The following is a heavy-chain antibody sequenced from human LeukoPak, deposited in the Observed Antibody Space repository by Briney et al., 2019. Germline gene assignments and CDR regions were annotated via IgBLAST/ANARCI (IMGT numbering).Heavy chain of an antibody. CDR3: AKGFADYYDSSGEGMIDY. D-gene: IGHD3-22*01. V-gene: IGHV3-9*01. J-gene: IGHJ4*02. Sequence: GRSLRLSCAASGFTFDDYAMHWVRQAPGKGLEWVSGISWNSGSIGYADSVKGRFTISRDDAKNSMYLQMNSLRAEDTALYYCAKGFADYYDSSGEGMIDYWGQGTLVTVSS. CDR2: ISWNSGSI. CDR1: GFTFDDYA.